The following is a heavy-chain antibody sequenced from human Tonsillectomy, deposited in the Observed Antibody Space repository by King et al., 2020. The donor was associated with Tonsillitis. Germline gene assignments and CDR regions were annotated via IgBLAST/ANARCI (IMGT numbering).Heavy chain of an antibody. D-gene: IGHD3-16*02. CDR3: ARGIFRGGYRRYNWCDP. J-gene: IGHJ5*02. CDR1: GGSISSGGYS. Sequence: QLQESGSGLVKPSQTLSLTCAVSGGSISSGGYSWSWIRQPPGKGLEWIGYIYHSGSTYYNPSLKSRVTISVDRSKNQFSLKLSSVTAADTAVYYCARGIFRGGYRRYNWCDPWGQGTLVTVSS. V-gene: IGHV4-30-2*01. CDR2: IYHSGST.